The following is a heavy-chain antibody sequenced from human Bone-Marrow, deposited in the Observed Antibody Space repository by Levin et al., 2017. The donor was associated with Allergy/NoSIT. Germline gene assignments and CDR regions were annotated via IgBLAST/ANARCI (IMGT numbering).Heavy chain of an antibody. CDR3: AKGRESGWYTVDY. D-gene: IGHD6-19*01. V-gene: IGHV3-23*01. CDR1: GFTFSSYT. CDR2: ISGSGGST. Sequence: LSLTCAASGFTFSSYTMSWVRQAPGKGLEWVSAISGSGGSTYYADSVQGRFTISRDNSKNTLYLQMNSLRAEDTAVYFCAKGRESGWYTVDYWGQGTLVTVSS. J-gene: IGHJ4*02.